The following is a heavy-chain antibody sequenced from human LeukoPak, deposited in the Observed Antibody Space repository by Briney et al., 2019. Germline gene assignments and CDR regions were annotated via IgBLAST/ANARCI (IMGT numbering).Heavy chain of an antibody. CDR3: ARMGGYSGSYHDFDY. Sequence: ASVKVSCKASGYTFNRYGITWVRQAPGQGLEWMGWISAYDGNTNYAQKLQGRVTMTTDTSTSTAYMELRSLRSEDTAVYYCARMGGYSGSYHDFDYWGQGTLVTVSS. CDR2: ISAYDGNT. J-gene: IGHJ4*02. V-gene: IGHV1-18*01. CDR1: GYTFNRYG. D-gene: IGHD1-26*01.